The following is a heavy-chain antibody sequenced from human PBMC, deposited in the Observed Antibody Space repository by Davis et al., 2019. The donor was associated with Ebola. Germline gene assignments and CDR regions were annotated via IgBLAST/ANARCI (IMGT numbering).Heavy chain of an antibody. V-gene: IGHV3-30-3*02. CDR1: GFTFSSYA. D-gene: IGHD3-22*01. CDR3: AKSRDYYDSSGFSAFDI. J-gene: IGHJ3*02. Sequence: PGGSLRLSCAASGFTFSSYAMHWVRQAPGKGLEWVAVISYDGSNKYYADSVKGRFTISRDNSKNTLYLQMNSLRAEDTAEYYCAKSRDYYDSSGFSAFDIWGQGTMVTVSS. CDR2: ISYDGSNK.